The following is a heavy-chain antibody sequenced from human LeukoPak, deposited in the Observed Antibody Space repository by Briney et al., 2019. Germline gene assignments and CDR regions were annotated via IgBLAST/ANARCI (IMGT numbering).Heavy chain of an antibody. CDR2: IYYSGST. Sequence: PSETLSLTCTVSGGSISSYFWSWIRQPPGKGLEWIGYIYYSGSTYYNPSLKSRVTISVDTSKNQFSLKLSSVTAADTAVYYCASYSGYGGIYDYWGQGTLVTVSS. J-gene: IGHJ4*02. D-gene: IGHD5-12*01. CDR3: ASYSGYGGIYDY. V-gene: IGHV4-59*08. CDR1: GGSISSYF.